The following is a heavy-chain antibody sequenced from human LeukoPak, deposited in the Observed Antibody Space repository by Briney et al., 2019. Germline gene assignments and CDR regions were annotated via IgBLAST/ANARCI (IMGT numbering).Heavy chain of an antibody. D-gene: IGHD3-22*01. Sequence: SETLSLTRTVPGGSISSYYWSWIRPPPGKGVEWIGYIYYSGSTNYNPSLKSRVTISVDTSKNQFSLKLSSVTAADTAVYYCARDLPQYYYDSSGYYGAFDIWGQGTMVTVSS. CDR1: GGSISSYY. V-gene: IGHV4-59*01. CDR2: IYYSGST. CDR3: ARDLPQYYYDSSGYYGAFDI. J-gene: IGHJ3*02.